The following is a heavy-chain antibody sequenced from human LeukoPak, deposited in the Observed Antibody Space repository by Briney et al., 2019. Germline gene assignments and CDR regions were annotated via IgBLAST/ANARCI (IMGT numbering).Heavy chain of an antibody. CDR3: ARERRWLQSDY. CDR2: IYYSGST. D-gene: IGHD5-24*01. CDR1: GGSISSYY. J-gene: IGHJ4*02. V-gene: IGHV4-59*01. Sequence: PSETLSLTCTVSGGSISSYYWSWIRQPPGKGLEWIGYIYYSGSTNYNPSLKSRVTISVETSKNEFSLKLRSVTAADTAVYYCARERRWLQSDYWGQGTLVTVSS.